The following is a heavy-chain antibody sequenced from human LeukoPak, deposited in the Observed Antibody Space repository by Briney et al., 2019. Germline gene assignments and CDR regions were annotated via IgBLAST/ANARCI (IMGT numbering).Heavy chain of an antibody. CDR2: ISESGST. CDR1: GEPFSGYY. CDR3: VRGRTDYYYYMDV. J-gene: IGHJ6*03. Sequence: PETLSLTCGVSGEPFSGYYWSWIRQPPGKGLEWIGDISESGSTNYNPSLKSRVTISVDPSKNQFSLKLTSMTAADTAVYFCVRGRTDYYYYMDVWGKGTTVTVSS. V-gene: IGHV4-34*01.